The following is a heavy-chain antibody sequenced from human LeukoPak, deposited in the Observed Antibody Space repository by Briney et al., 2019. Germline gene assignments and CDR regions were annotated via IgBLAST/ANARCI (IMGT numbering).Heavy chain of an antibody. CDR3: ARDLVYYDSSGYPQGNYYYYMDV. Sequence: PSETLSLTCTVSGGSISSYYWSWIRQPPGKGLEWIGYIYYSGSTNYNPSLKSRVTISVDTSKNQFSLKLSSVTAADTAVYYCARDLVYYDSSGYPQGNYYYYMDVWGKGTTVTISS. D-gene: IGHD3-22*01. CDR2: IYYSGST. CDR1: GGSISSYY. V-gene: IGHV4-59*12. J-gene: IGHJ6*03.